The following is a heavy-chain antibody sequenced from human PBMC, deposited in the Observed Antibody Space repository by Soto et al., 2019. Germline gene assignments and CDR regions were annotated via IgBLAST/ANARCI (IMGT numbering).Heavy chain of an antibody. J-gene: IGHJ6*02. CDR3: ARRLWFGEFNYYYGMDV. V-gene: IGHV4-39*01. CDR2: IYYSGST. CDR1: GGSISSSSYY. Sequence: PAETLSLTCTVCGGSISSSSYYWGWIRQPAWNGVEWIGSIYYSGSTYYNPSLKSRVTISVDTSKNQFSLKLSSVTAADTAVYYCARRLWFGEFNYYYGMDVWGQGTTVTVSS. D-gene: IGHD3-10*01.